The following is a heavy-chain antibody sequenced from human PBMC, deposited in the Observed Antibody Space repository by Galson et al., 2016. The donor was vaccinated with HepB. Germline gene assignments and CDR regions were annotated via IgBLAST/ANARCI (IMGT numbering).Heavy chain of an antibody. D-gene: IGHD5-18*01. Sequence: SLRLSCAASGFSFNSFSVHWVRQAPGKGLEYVSAISSNGDSTHYADSVKGRLTISRDNSKNTLYLQMSSLRTQDTAVYYCVKGSRSTIRLCRIFDYWGQGTLVTVSS. CDR2: ISSNGDST. CDR1: GFSFNSFS. CDR3: VKGSRSTIRLCRIFDY. J-gene: IGHJ4*02. V-gene: IGHV3-64D*06.